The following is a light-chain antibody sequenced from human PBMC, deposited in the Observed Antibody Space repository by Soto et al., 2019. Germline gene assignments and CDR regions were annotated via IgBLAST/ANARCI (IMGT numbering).Light chain of an antibody. CDR3: QQSYSTLT. V-gene: IGKV1-39*01. J-gene: IGKJ3*01. CDR2: AAS. Sequence: DIQMTQSPSSLSASVGYRFTITCRTSQTISDYLNWYQHKPWKAPKLLISAASSLQSGVPSRFSGSGSGTDFTLTVSSLQPEDFATYYCQQSYSTLTFGPGTTGDIK. CDR1: QTISDY.